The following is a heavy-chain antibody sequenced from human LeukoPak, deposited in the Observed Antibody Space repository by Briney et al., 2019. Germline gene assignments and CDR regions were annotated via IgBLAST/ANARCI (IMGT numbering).Heavy chain of an antibody. CDR3: ARADRSGGSCWFDY. J-gene: IGHJ4*02. D-gene: IGHD2-15*01. Sequence: GGPLRLSCAASGFTFSSYEMNWVRQAPGKGLEWVSYISSSGSTIYYADSVKGRFTISRDNAKNSLYLQMNSLRAEDTAVYYCARADRSGGSCWFDYWGQGTLVTVSS. CDR2: ISSSGSTI. V-gene: IGHV3-48*03. CDR1: GFTFSSYE.